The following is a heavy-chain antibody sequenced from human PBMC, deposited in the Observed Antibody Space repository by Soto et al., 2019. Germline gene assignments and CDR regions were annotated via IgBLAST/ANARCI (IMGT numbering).Heavy chain of an antibody. CDR3: AEDALLYIWGSYRRPFDY. V-gene: IGHV3-23*01. J-gene: IGHJ4*02. CDR2: ISGSGGST. Sequence: GGSLRLSCAASGFTFSSYAMSWVRQAPGKGLEWVSAISGSGGSTYYADSVKGRFTISRDNSKNTLYLQMNSLRAEDTAVYYCAEDALLYIWGSYRRPFDYWGQGTLVTVSS. CDR1: GFTFSSYA. D-gene: IGHD3-16*02.